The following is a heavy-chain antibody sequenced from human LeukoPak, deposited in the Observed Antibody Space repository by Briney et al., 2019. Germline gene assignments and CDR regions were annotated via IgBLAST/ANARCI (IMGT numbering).Heavy chain of an antibody. CDR1: GFTFSSYA. CDR2: ISGSGGST. CDR3: AKGDRYSSSWYYYSYYGMDV. V-gene: IGHV3-23*01. Sequence: GGSLRLSCAASGFTFSSYAMSWVRQAPGKGLEWVSAISGSGGSTYYADSVKGRFTISRDNSKNTLYLQMNSLRAEDTAVYYCAKGDRYSSSWYYYSYYGMDVWGQGTTVTVSS. D-gene: IGHD6-13*01. J-gene: IGHJ6*02.